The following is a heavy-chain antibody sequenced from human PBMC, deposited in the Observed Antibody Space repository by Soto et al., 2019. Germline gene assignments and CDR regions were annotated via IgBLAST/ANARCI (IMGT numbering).Heavy chain of an antibody. V-gene: IGHV3-23*01. J-gene: IGHJ4*02. Sequence: EVQLLESGGGLVQPGGSLKISCAASGFTFSTYAMSWVRQAPGKGLEWVSAISGSGGSTYYADSVKGRFTISRDNSKNRLYLQMSCLRGEDTAIYYCAKPNEGAVAATSFDYGGQGALVTVSS. CDR1: GFTFSTYA. D-gene: IGHD2-15*01. CDR3: AKPNEGAVAATSFDY. CDR2: ISGSGGST.